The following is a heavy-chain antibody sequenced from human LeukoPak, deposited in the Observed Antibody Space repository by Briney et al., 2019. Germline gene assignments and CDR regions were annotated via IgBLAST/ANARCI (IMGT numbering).Heavy chain of an antibody. CDR1: GYTFTGYY. D-gene: IGHD6-19*01. CDR2: INPNSGGT. CDR3: ARDLAVAGTLADY. Sequence: ASVKVSCKASGYTFTGYYMHWVRQAPGQGLEWMGWINPNSGGTNYAQKFQGRVTMTRDTSISTAYMELSRLRSDDTAVYYCARDLAVAGTLADYWGQGTLVTVSS. J-gene: IGHJ4*02. V-gene: IGHV1-2*02.